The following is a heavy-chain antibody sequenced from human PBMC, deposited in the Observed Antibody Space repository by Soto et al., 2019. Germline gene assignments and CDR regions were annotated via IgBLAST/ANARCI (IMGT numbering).Heavy chain of an antibody. V-gene: IGHV6-1*01. CDR2: IYYRSKWFH. CDR1: GDSVSSNGAC. CDR3: ARVHCSAGTCLDGLDF. D-gene: IGHD2-15*01. J-gene: IGHJ6*02. Sequence: QTLSLTCVISGDSVSSNGACWNWIRQSPSRGLQWLGRIYYRSKWFHDYAASVESRMAINPDTSRNQFSLQLNYVTPEDTAVYYCARVHCSAGTCLDGLDFWGQGTTVTVSS.